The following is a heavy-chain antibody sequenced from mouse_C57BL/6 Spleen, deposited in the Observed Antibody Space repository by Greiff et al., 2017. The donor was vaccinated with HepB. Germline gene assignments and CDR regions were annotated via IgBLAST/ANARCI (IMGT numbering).Heavy chain of an antibody. CDR2: ISYDGSN. D-gene: IGHD2-12*01. CDR3: ARDYDPYFDY. Sequence: EVQLQESGPGLVKPSQSLSLTCSVTGYSITSGYYWNWIRQFPGNKLEWMGYISYDGSNNYNPSLKNRISITRDTSKNQFFLKLNSVTTEDTATYYCARDYDPYFDYWGQGTTLTVSS. V-gene: IGHV3-6*01. CDR1: GYSITSGYY. J-gene: IGHJ2*01.